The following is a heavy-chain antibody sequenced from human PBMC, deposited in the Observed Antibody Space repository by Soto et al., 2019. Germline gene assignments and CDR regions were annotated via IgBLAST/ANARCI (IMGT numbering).Heavy chain of an antibody. CDR2: ISGSGGST. CDR3: AGTYCSGGSCYWIFDY. V-gene: IGHV3-23*01. D-gene: IGHD2-15*01. CDR1: GFTFSSYA. Sequence: GGSLRLSCAASGFTFSSYAMSWVRQAPGKGLEWVSAISGSGGSTYYADSVKGRFTISRDNSKNTLYLQMNSLRAEDTAVYYCAGTYCSGGSCYWIFDYWRQGTLVTVSS. J-gene: IGHJ4*02.